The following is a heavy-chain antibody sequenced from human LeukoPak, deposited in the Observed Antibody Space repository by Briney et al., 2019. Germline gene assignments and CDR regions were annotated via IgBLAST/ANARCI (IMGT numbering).Heavy chain of an antibody. D-gene: IGHD3-22*01. CDR3: ARGHYDSSGYYIGPFDY. CDR1: GFTFSDYY. V-gene: IGHV3-66*01. CDR2: IYTGGST. J-gene: IGHJ4*02. Sequence: GGSLRLSCAASGFTFSDYYMSWIRQAPGKGLEWVSIIYTGGSTYYADSVKGRFTISRDNSKNTLYLQMNSLRAEDTAVYYCARGHYDSSGYYIGPFDYWGQGTLVTVFS.